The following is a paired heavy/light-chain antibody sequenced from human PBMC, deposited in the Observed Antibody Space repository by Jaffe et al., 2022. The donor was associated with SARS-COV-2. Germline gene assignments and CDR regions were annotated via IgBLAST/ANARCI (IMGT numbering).Light chain of an antibody. Sequence: QSALTQPASVSGSPGQSITISCTGTSSDVGGYNYVSWYQQHPGKAPKLMIYDVSNRPSGVSNRFSGSKSGNTASLNISGLQAEDEGDYYCSSYTSSSTLVFGGGTKLTVL. J-gene: IGLJ2*01. CDR1: SSDVGGYNY. CDR3: SSYTSSSTLV. CDR2: DVS. V-gene: IGLV2-14*01.
Heavy chain of an antibody. J-gene: IGHJ6*02. CDR3: ARDQVWNGGLYYYYYGMDV. V-gene: IGHV1-2*04. Sequence: QVQLVQSGAEVKKPGASVKVSCKASGYTFTDYYMHWVRQAPGQGLEWMGWINPNSGGTNYAQKFQGWVTMTRDTSVSTAYMELSGLKSDDTAVYYCARDQVWNGGLYYYYYGMDVWGQGTTVTVSS. CDR1: GYTFTDYY. CDR2: INPNSGGT. D-gene: IGHD1-1*01.